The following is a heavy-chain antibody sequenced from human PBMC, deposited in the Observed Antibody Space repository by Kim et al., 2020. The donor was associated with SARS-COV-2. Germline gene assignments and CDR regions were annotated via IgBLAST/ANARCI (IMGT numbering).Heavy chain of an antibody. Sequence: GGSLRLSCAASGFTFGTHTMNWVRQASGKGLEWISHITGGRSTKYYADAATGPFTISSANDKKSMKLQLNSPSEEDTDGYYCVRYMHGRTNGYLDFCSQG. D-gene: IGHD2-8*01. CDR1: GFTFGTHT. CDR2: ITGGRSTK. V-gene: IGHV3-48*02. CDR3: VRYMHGRTNGYLDF. J-gene: IGHJ4*02.